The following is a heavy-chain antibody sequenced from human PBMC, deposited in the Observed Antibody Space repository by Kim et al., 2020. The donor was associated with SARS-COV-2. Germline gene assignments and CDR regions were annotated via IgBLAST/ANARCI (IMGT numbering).Heavy chain of an antibody. Sequence: GGSLRLSCTASGFNFSSYAMHWVRQAPGKGLEWVSYISSSGDTIYYADPVKGRFTISRDQAKNSLYLQMNSLRDEDTAGYHCARQDISDWTAWHFDFWG. CDR2: ISSSGDTI. D-gene: IGHD1-1*01. V-gene: IGHV3-48*02. J-gene: IGHJ4*01. CDR3: ARQDISDWTAWHFDF. CDR1: GFNFSSYA.